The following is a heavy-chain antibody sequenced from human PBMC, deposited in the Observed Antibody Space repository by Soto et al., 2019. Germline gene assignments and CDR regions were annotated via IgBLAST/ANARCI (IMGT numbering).Heavy chain of an antibody. CDR1: GFTFSSYA. Sequence: GGSLRLSCAASGFTFSSYAMHWVRQAPGKGLEWVAVISYDGSNKYYADSVKGRFTISRDNSKNTLYLQMNSLRAEDTAVYYCARDRPSDSSGYYDYWGQGTLVTVSS. J-gene: IGHJ4*02. CDR2: ISYDGSNK. CDR3: ARDRPSDSSGYYDY. D-gene: IGHD3-22*01. V-gene: IGHV3-30-3*01.